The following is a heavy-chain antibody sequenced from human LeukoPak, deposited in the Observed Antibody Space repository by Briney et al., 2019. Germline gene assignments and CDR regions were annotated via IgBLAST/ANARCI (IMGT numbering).Heavy chain of an antibody. V-gene: IGHV4-4*07. Sequence: SETLSLTCTVSGGSISTYYWSWIRQPAGKGLEWIGRIYTSGGTNSNPSLKSRVTTSLDTSKNQFSLKLTSMTAADTAVYYCARGIATRGVYYFDSWGQGTLVTVSS. J-gene: IGHJ4*02. CDR1: GGSISTYY. CDR2: IYTSGGT. D-gene: IGHD6-13*01. CDR3: ARGIATRGVYYFDS.